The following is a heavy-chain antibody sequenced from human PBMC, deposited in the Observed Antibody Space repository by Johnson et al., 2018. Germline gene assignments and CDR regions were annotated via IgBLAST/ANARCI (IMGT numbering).Heavy chain of an antibody. J-gene: IGHJ3*02. V-gene: IGHV3-74*01. D-gene: IGHD3-10*01. CDR2: IYSDGTGT. Sequence: VQLQESGGVLIQPGGSLRLSCAASGFTFSSYWMHWVRQAPGKGLVWVSRIYSDGTGTNYADSVKGRFTIARDNAKNTLYLQMNSLRAEDTAGYYCARVLGSGGFYMGAFDIWCQGTMVTGSS. CDR1: GFTFSSYW. CDR3: ARVLGSGGFYMGAFDI.